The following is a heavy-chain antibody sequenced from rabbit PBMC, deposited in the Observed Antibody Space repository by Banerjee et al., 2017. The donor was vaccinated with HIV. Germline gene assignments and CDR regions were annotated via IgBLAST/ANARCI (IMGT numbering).Heavy chain of an antibody. CDR2: IDTGSSGNT. CDR3: ARGGYAGGSGYIPYFNL. CDR1: GFSFSSSYW. D-gene: IGHD8-1*01. J-gene: IGHJ4*01. V-gene: IGHV1S45*01. Sequence: EESGGGLVQPEGSLTLTCTASGFSFSSSYWICWVRQAPGKGLEWIGYIDTGSSGNTYYASWAKGRFTISKTSSTTVTLQMTSLTAADTATYFCARGGYAGGSGYIPYFNLWGPGTLVTVS.